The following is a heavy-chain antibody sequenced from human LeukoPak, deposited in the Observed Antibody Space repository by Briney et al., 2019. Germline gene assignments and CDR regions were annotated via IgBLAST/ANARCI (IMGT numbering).Heavy chain of an antibody. J-gene: IGHJ4*02. CDR3: ARGPSGSFGY. V-gene: IGHV3-21*01. CDR2: ISSSSSYI. Sequence: GGTLRLSCAASGITFSSYGMSWVRQAPGKGLEWVSSISSSSSYIYYADSVKGRFTISRDNAKNSLYLQMNSLRAEDTAVYYCARGPSGSFGYWGQGTLVTVSS. CDR1: GITFSSYG. D-gene: IGHD2-15*01.